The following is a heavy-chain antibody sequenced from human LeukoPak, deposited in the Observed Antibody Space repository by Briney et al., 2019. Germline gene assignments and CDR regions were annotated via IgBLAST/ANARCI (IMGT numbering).Heavy chain of an antibody. V-gene: IGHV3-15*01. D-gene: IGHD3-10*01. CDR3: TTDIDYYGSGSYFP. J-gene: IGHJ5*02. Sequence: PGGSLRLSCAASGFTFSSYAMSWVRQAPGKGLEWVGRIKSKTDGGTTDYAAPVKGRFTISRDDSKNTLYLQMNSLKTEDTAVYYCTTDIDYYGSGSYFPWGQGTLVTVSS. CDR1: GFTFSSYA. CDR2: IKSKTDGGTT.